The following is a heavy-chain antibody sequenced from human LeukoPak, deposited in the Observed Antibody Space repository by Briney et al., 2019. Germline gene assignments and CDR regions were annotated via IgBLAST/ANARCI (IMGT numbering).Heavy chain of an antibody. Sequence: GGSLRLSCAASGFTFDDYGMSWVRQAPGKGLEWVSGINWNGGSTGYADSVKGRFTISRDNAKNSLYLQMNSLRAEDTALYYCARAGYYYDSSVYPYPDYWGQGTLVTVSS. CDR1: GFTFDDYG. D-gene: IGHD3-22*01. V-gene: IGHV3-20*04. J-gene: IGHJ4*02. CDR3: ARAGYYYDSSVYPYPDY. CDR2: INWNGGST.